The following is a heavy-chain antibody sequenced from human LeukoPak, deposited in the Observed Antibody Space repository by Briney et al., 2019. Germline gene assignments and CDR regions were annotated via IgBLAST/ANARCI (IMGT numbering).Heavy chain of an antibody. CDR1: GFTFRTFP. D-gene: IGHD4-17*01. J-gene: IGHJ4*02. Sequence: PGGSLRLSCAASGFTFRTFPMHWVRQAPGKGLQWVAVISNDGVNQYYADSAKGRFTISRDNSKNTLYLQMNSLRAEDTAVYYCAKDVYGDYGGLDYWGQGTLVTVSS. CDR3: AKDVYGDYGGLDY. CDR2: ISNDGVNQ. V-gene: IGHV3-30*07.